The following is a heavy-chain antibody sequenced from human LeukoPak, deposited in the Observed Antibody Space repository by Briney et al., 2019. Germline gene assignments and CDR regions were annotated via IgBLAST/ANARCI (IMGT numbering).Heavy chain of an antibody. V-gene: IGHV3-7*01. Sequence: PGGSLRLSCAASGCTFSNYWMNWVRQAPGKGLEWVANRKQDGGEGYYVGSVKGRFTISRDSAKNSLHLQMNSLRAEDTAVYYGARGGSRFCSSCYSDAFDIWGQGTMVTVSS. CDR2: RKQDGGEG. D-gene: IGHD2-15*01. CDR3: ARGGSRFCSSCYSDAFDI. J-gene: IGHJ3*02. CDR1: GCTFSNYW.